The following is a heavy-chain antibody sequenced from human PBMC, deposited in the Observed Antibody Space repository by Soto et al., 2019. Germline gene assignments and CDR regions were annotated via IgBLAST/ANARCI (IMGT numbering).Heavy chain of an antibody. Sequence: SETLSLTFAVSGGSISSSNWWSWVRQPPGKGLEWIGEIYHSGSTNYNPSLKSRVTISVDKSKNQFSLKLSSVTAADTAVYYCARVADYYGSGSYPYYYGMDVWGQGTTVT. J-gene: IGHJ6*02. CDR1: GGSISSSNW. V-gene: IGHV4-4*02. D-gene: IGHD3-10*01. CDR2: IYHSGST. CDR3: ARVADYYGSGSYPYYYGMDV.